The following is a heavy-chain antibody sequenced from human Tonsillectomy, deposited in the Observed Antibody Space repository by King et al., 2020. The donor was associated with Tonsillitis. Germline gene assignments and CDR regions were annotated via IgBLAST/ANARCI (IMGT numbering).Heavy chain of an antibody. V-gene: IGHV3-7*01. CDR1: GVTFSSYW. Sequence: QLVQSGGGLVQPGGSLRLSCAASGVTFSSYWMSWVRQAPGKGLEWVANIKQDGSEKYYVDSVKGRFTISRDNAKNSLYLQMNSLRAEDTAVYYCARDRRVRYWGQGTLVTVSS. CDR3: ARDRRVRY. J-gene: IGHJ4*02. CDR2: IKQDGSEK.